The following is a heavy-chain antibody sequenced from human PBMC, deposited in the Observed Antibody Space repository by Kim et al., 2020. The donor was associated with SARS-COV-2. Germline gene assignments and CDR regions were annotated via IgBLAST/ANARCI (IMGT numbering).Heavy chain of an antibody. V-gene: IGHV4-59*01. CDR2: IYYSGST. D-gene: IGHD3-9*01. J-gene: IGHJ6*02. CDR3: ARAPLDYDILTGYLGSLYYYYGMDV. Sequence: SETLSLTCTVSGGSISSYYWSWIRQPPGKGLEWIGYIYYSGSTNYNPSLKSRVTISVDTSKNQFSLKLSSVTAADTAVYYCARAPLDYDILTGYLGSLYYYYGMDVWGQGTTVTVSS. CDR1: GGSISSYY.